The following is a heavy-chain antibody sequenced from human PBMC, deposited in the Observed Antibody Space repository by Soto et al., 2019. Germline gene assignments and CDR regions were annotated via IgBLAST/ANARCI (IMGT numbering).Heavy chain of an antibody. CDR2: ISAYNGNT. J-gene: IGHJ6*02. D-gene: IGHD2-15*01. Sequence: ASVKVSCKASGYTFTSYSISWVRQAPGQGLEWMGWISAYNGNTNYAQKLQGRVTMTTDTSTSTAYMELRSLRSDDTAVYYCARDRPSGSRVGMDVWGQGTTVTVSS. CDR1: GYTFTSYS. V-gene: IGHV1-18*01. CDR3: ARDRPSGSRVGMDV.